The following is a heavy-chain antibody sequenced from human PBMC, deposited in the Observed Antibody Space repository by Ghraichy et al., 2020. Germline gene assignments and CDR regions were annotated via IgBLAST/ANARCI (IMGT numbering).Heavy chain of an antibody. D-gene: IGHD3-9*01. J-gene: IGHJ4*02. CDR1: GFTFSSYA. CDR3: ATRPYYDILTGYGGLDF. CDR2: ISGTGGST. Sequence: GGSLRLSCAASGFTFSSYAMRWVCQAPGKGLEWVSAISGTGGSTYYADSVKGRFTISRDNSKNTLYLQMNSLRAEDTAVYYCATRPYYDILTGYGGLDFWGQGTLVTVSS. V-gene: IGHV3-23*01.